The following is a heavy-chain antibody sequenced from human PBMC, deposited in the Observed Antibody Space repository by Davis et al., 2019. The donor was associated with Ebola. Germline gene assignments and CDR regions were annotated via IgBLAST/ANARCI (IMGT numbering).Heavy chain of an antibody. D-gene: IGHD2-15*01. CDR1: GYTFTSYG. J-gene: IGHJ4*02. Sequence: AASVKVSCKASGYTFTSYGISWVRQAPGQGLEWMGWINPNSGGTNYAQKFQGWVTMTRDTSISTAYMELSRLRSDDTAVYYCARDRYCSGGSCYAQFDYWGQGTLVTVSS. CDR3: ARDRYCSGGSCYAQFDY. CDR2: INPNSGGT. V-gene: IGHV1-2*04.